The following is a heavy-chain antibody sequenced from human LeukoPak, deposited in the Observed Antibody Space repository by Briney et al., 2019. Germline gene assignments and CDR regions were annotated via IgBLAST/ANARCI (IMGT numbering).Heavy chain of an antibody. J-gene: IGHJ4*02. CDR2: IGGHVHST. V-gene: IGHV3-23*01. CDR1: GFTFRNSA. CDR3: ATKMISDSGDYEMAVEN. Sequence: PGGSLRLSCAASGFTFRNSAMSWVRQAPGTGLEWVSSIGGHVHSTYYADSVIGRFTISRDDSKNTLYLQMNSLRGEDTAVYYCATKMISDSGDYEMAVENWGQGTLVTVSS. D-gene: IGHD4-17*01.